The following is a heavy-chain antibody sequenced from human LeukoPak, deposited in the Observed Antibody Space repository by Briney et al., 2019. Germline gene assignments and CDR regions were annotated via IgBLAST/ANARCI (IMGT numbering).Heavy chain of an antibody. V-gene: IGHV1-8*01. Sequence: ASVKVSCKASGYNFVYFDIYWCHKPRDQGLKWMGYINPESGDTGYAPRFQGRVSITRETAISTAFLEINSLRSEDTAIYYCARGMGWGDRWGRGTLVTVSS. CDR2: INPESGDT. J-gene: IGHJ4*02. CDR1: GYNFVYFD. CDR3: ARGMGWGDR. D-gene: IGHD1-26*01.